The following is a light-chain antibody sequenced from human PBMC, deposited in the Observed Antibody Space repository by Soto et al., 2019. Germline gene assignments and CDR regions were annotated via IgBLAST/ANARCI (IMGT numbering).Light chain of an antibody. CDR1: QSVRSN. CDR2: GAS. CDR3: QHYNNWPSWT. Sequence: EIVMTQSPPTLSVSPGERATLSCRASQSVRSNLAWYQQKPGQAPRLLIYGASTRATGIPARFSGSGSGTEFTLTISSLQSEDFAVYYCQHYNNWPSWTFGQGTKVEIK. V-gene: IGKV3-15*01. J-gene: IGKJ1*01.